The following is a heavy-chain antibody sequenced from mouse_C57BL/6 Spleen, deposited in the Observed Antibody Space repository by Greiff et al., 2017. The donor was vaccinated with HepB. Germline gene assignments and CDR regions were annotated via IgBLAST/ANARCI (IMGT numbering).Heavy chain of an antibody. CDR2: IDPANGNT. J-gene: IGHJ4*01. V-gene: IGHV14-3*01. Sequence: VQLQQSVAELVRPGASVKLSCTASGFNIKNTYMHWVKQRPEQGLEWIGRIDPANGNTKYAPKFQGKATITADTSSNTAYLQLSSLTSEDTAIYYCARSHYYGSSYGYYAMDYWGQGTSVTVSS. CDR3: ARSHYYGSSYGYYAMDY. CDR1: GFNIKNTY. D-gene: IGHD1-1*01.